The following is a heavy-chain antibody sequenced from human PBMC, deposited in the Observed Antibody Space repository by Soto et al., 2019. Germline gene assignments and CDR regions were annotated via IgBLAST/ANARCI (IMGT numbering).Heavy chain of an antibody. J-gene: IGHJ6*02. CDR1: GGSISSGGYS. CDR3: ARNFYNIVVVPAAHPGGGHYYYYGMDV. V-gene: IGHV4-30-2*02. D-gene: IGHD2-2*01. CDR2: IYHSGST. Sequence: SETLSLTCAVSGGSISSGGYSWSWIRQPPGKGLEWIGYIYHSGSTYYNPSLKSRVTISVDTSKNQFSLKLSSVTAADTAVYYCARNFYNIVVVPAAHPGGGHYYYYGMDVWGQGTTVTVSS.